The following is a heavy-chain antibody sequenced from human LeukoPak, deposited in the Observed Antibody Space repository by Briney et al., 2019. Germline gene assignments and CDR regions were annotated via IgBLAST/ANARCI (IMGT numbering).Heavy chain of an antibody. CDR1: GGSISSGSYY. J-gene: IGHJ6*02. V-gene: IGHV4-61*02. CDR3: ARDQGVAGPYYYHYYGMDV. CDR2: IYTSGST. Sequence: SQTLSLTCTVSGGSISSGSYYWSWIRQPAGKGLEWIGRIYTSGSTNYNPSLKSRVTISVDTSKNQFSLKLSSVTAADTAVYYCARDQGVAGPYYYHYYGMDVWGQGTTVTVSS. D-gene: IGHD6-19*01.